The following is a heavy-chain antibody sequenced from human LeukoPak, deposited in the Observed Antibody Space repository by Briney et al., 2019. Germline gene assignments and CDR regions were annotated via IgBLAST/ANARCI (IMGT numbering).Heavy chain of an antibody. J-gene: IGHJ4*02. D-gene: IGHD5-24*01. CDR2: ISYDGSNE. Sequence: PGGSLRLSCAASGFTFSSYVMHWVRQAPGKGLEWVAIISYDGSNEYYADSVKGRFTISRDNSKNTLYLQMNSLRAADTAVYYCAKEGGRWLQGNDYWGRGTLVTVSS. CDR3: AKEGGRWLQGNDY. CDR1: GFTFSSYV. V-gene: IGHV3-30*04.